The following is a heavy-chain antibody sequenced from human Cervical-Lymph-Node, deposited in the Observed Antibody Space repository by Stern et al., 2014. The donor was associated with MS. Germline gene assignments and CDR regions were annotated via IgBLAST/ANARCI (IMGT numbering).Heavy chain of an antibody. V-gene: IGHV3-23*04. CDR2: IGGSGGST. D-gene: IGHD3-22*01. CDR3: AKAIEYYDSSGYYYGMDV. CDR1: GFTFSSYG. J-gene: IGHJ6*02. Sequence: EDQLVESGGGLVQPGGSLRLSCAASGFTFSSYGMSWVRQAPGKGLEWVSTIGGSGGSTYYADSVKGRFTISRDNSKNTLNLQMNSLRAEDTAVYYCAKAIEYYDSSGYYYGMDVWGQGTTVTVSS.